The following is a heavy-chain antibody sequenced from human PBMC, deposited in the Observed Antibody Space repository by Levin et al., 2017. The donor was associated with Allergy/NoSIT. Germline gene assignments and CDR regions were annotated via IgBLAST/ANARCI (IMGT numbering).Heavy chain of an antibody. Sequence: GGSLRLSCAASGFTFSNYGMNWLRQAPGMGLEGVSSISTTSTDIYYADSVRGRFTISRDNAKKSLYLQMNSLRAEDTAVYYCARGYSYGFYFDYWGQGALVTVSS. CDR2: ISTTSTDI. J-gene: IGHJ4*02. CDR3: ARGYSYGFYFDY. D-gene: IGHD5-18*01. CDR1: GFTFSNYG. V-gene: IGHV3-21*01.